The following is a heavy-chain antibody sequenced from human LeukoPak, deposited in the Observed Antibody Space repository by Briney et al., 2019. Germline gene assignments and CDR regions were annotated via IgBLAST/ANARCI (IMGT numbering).Heavy chain of an antibody. CDR1: GGSFSGYY. V-gene: IGHV4-34*01. D-gene: IGHD3-10*01. CDR3: ARGWRYYGSGSYCWFDP. Sequence: PSETLSLTCAVYGGSFSGYYWSWIRQPPGKGLEWIGEINHSGSTNYNPSLKSRVTISVDTSKNQFSLKLSSVTAADTAVYYCARGWRYYGSGSYCWFDPWGQGTLVTVSS. J-gene: IGHJ5*02. CDR2: INHSGST.